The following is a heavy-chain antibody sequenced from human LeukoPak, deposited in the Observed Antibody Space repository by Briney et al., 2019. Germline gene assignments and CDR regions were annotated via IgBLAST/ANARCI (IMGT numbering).Heavy chain of an antibody. D-gene: IGHD3-9*01. CDR1: EYTFTSYA. CDR2: INAGNGNT. V-gene: IGHV1-3*01. Sequence: ASVKVSCKASEYTFTSYAMHWVRQAPGQRLEWMGWINAGNGNTKYSQKFQGRVTITRDTSASTAYMELSSLRSEDTAVYYCARMYYDILTGYYSGAFDIWGQGTMVTVSS. CDR3: ARMYYDILTGYYSGAFDI. J-gene: IGHJ3*02.